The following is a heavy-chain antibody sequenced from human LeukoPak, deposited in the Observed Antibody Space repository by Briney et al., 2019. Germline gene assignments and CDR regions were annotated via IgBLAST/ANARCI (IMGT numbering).Heavy chain of an antibody. CDR3: ARGGRGVVPAAPYFSWFDP. J-gene: IGHJ5*02. V-gene: IGHV1-8*03. CDR2: LNPNSGNT. D-gene: IGHD2-2*01. Sequence: ASVKVSCKASGYTFTGYYMHWVRQAPGQGLEWMGWLNPNSGNTGYAQKFQGRVAITRDTSITTAYMELSSLRSEDTAVYYCARGGRGVVPAAPYFSWFDPWGQGTLVTVSS. CDR1: GYTFTGYY.